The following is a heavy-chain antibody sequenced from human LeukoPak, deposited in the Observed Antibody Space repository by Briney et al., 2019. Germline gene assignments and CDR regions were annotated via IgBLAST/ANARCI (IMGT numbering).Heavy chain of an antibody. Sequence: PGGSLRLSCAVSGFTFSSYGMHWVRQAPGKGLEWVAFIRYDGSNKYHADSVKGRFTISRDNSKNTLYLQMNSLRAEDTAVYYCAKAPMVRGPIDYWGQGTLVTVSS. CDR2: IRYDGSNK. CDR3: AKAPMVRGPIDY. V-gene: IGHV3-30*02. D-gene: IGHD3-10*01. CDR1: GFTFSSYG. J-gene: IGHJ4*02.